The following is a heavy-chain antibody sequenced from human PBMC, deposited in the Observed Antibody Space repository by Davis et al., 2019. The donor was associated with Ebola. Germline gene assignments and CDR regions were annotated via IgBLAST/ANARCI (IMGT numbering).Heavy chain of an antibody. CDR1: GYNFTSYW. CDR3: ARHRHSPDYSGYLSQPFDY. J-gene: IGHJ4*02. V-gene: IGHV5-51*01. CDR2: IYPGDSDT. D-gene: IGHD5-12*01. Sequence: GESLKISCKGSGYNFTSYWIGWVRQMPGKGLEWLGIIYPGDSDTRYSPSFQGQVTISADNSSSTAYLHWRSLKASDTAMYYCARHRHSPDYSGYLSQPFDYWGQGALVTVSS.